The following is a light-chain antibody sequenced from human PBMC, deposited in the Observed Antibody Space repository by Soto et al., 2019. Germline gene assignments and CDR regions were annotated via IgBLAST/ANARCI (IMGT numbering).Light chain of an antibody. CDR2: DAS. CDR1: QGIGNA. V-gene: IGKV1-13*02. CDR3: HQHSDWPLT. J-gene: IGKJ4*01. Sequence: AIQMTQSPSSLSASVGDRVTISCRASQGIGNALGWYQQKPGKAPKLLIYDASSLESGVPSRLSGSGSGTDFTLTISSLEPEDFAVYYCHQHSDWPLTFGAGTKV.